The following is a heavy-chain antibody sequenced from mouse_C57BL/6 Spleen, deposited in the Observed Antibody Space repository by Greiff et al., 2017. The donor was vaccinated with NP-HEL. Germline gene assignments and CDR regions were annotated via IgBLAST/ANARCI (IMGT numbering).Heavy chain of an antibody. D-gene: IGHD1-1*01. V-gene: IGHV1-82*01. CDR2: IYPGDGDT. CDR3: ARRITTVVATYDYAMDY. Sequence: QVQLQQSGPELVKPGASVKISCKASGYAFSSSWMNWVKQRPGKGLEWIGRIYPGDGDTNYNGKFKGKATLTADKSSSTAYMQLSSLTSEDSAVYFCARRITTVVATYDYAMDYWGQGTSVTVSS. J-gene: IGHJ4*01. CDR1: GYAFSSSW.